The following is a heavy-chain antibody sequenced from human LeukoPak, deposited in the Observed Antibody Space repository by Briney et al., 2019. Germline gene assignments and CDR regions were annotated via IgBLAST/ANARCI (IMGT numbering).Heavy chain of an antibody. V-gene: IGHV1-46*01. J-gene: IGHJ4*02. CDR3: ARVGTVTHRVYYFDY. CDR1: GYTITSYY. CDR2: INPSGGGT. D-gene: IGHD4-17*01. Sequence: ASVKVSCKASGYTITSYYMHWVRQAPGQGLEWMGIINPSGGGTNYAQQFEGRVTMTRDTSTSTVYMELSSLGSEDTAVYYCARVGTVTHRVYYFDYWGQGTLVTVSS.